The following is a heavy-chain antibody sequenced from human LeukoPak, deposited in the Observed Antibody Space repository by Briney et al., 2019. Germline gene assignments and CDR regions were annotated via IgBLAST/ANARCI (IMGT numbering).Heavy chain of an antibody. D-gene: IGHD3-10*01. Sequence: ASVKVSCKVSGYTLTELSMHWVRHAPGKGLEWMGGFDPEDGETIYAQKFQGRVTMTEDTSTDTAYMELSRLRSEDTAVYYCATGHLWFGRTRFDYWGQGTLVTVSS. V-gene: IGHV1-24*01. CDR3: ATGHLWFGRTRFDY. J-gene: IGHJ4*02. CDR2: FDPEDGET. CDR1: GYTLTELS.